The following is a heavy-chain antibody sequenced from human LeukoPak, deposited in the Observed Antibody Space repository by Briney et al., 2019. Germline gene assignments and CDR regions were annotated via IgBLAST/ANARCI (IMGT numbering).Heavy chain of an antibody. CDR3: ARDRDYGGKGWFDP. V-gene: IGHV4-4*07. J-gene: IGHJ5*02. CDR1: GGSISSYY. CDR2: IYTSGST. Sequence: PSETLSLTCTVSGGSISSYYWSWIRQPAGKGLEWIGRIYTSGSTNYNPSLKSRVTMSVDTSKNQFSLKLSSVTVADTAVYYCARDRDYGGKGWFDPWGQGTLVTVSS. D-gene: IGHD4-23*01.